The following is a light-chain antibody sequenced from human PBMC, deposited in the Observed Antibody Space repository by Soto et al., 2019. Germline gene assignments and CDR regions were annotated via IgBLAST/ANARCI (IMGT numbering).Light chain of an antibody. V-gene: IGKV3-20*01. J-gene: IGKJ2*01. Sequence: ETVLTQSPATLSLSPGTGVTLNCTVSQAVSARHMAWYQHKPGQPPMLLIYGTNIRASGTPDRFSGSGSGTDFGLTISRLEPEDFATYYCQNYGSSPTEVSFGPGTKLETK. CDR2: GTN. CDR3: QNYGSSPTEVS. CDR1: QAVSARH.